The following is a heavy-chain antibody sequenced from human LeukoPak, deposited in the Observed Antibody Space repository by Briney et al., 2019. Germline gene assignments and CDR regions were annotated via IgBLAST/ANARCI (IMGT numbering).Heavy chain of an antibody. J-gene: IGHJ4*02. CDR1: GFTFDYSA. D-gene: IGHD3-22*01. CDR2: INTGDIT. V-gene: IGHV3-23*01. CDR3: VKGGFTYYDD. Sequence: PGGSLRLSCAASGFTFDYSAMTWVRQAPEKGLEWVSTINTGDITFYANSVKGRFTISRDNSKNALFLQMNSLRAEDTAIYYCVKGGFTYYDDWGQETLVTVSS.